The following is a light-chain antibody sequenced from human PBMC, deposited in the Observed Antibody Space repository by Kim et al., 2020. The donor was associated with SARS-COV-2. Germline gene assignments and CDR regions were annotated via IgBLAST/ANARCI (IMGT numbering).Light chain of an antibody. CDR2: RGS. CDR3: AAWDDSLSAYV. V-gene: IGLV1-47*01. Sequence: ELTQPPSASGTPGQRVTISCSGGSSNLGRNYVYLYQHVPGAAPKLLLYRGSNRPSGVPDRFAGSKSDNSASLVISGLRSEDEAAYYCAAWDDSLSAYV. J-gene: IGLJ1*01. CDR1: SSNLGRNY.